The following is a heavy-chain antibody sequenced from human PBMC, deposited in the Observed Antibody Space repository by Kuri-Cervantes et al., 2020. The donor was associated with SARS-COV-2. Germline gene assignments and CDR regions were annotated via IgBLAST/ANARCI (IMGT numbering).Heavy chain of an antibody. Sequence: GESLKISCAASGFTFSSYAMSWVRQAPGKGLEWVSAISGSGGSTYYADSVKGRFTISRDNSKNTLYLQMNSLRAEDTAVYYCAKSRGDYGYYFDYWGQGTLVTVSS. D-gene: IGHD4-17*01. CDR2: ISGSGGST. CDR1: GFTFSSYA. CDR3: AKSRGDYGYYFDY. J-gene: IGHJ4*02. V-gene: IGHV3-23*01.